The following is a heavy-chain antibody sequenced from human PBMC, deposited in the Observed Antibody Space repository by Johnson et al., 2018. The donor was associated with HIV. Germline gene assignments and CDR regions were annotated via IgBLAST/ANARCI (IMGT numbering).Heavy chain of an antibody. CDR3: ARGVYSSSWYGAFDI. J-gene: IGHJ3*02. D-gene: IGHD6-13*01. CDR2: ISGSGGRT. V-gene: IGHV3-23*04. Sequence: VQLVESGGGVVQPGRSLRLSCAASGFTFRNYAMSWVRQAPGKGLEWVSAISGSGGRTNYADSVKGRFTISRDNSKNTLYLQMNSLRAEDTAVDYCARGVYSSSWYGAFDIWGQGTMVTVSS. CDR1: GFTFRNYA.